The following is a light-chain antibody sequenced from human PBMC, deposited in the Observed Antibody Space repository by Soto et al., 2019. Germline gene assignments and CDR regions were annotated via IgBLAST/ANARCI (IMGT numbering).Light chain of an antibody. V-gene: IGKV3-11*01. J-gene: IGKJ4*01. Sequence: EIVLTQSPATLSLSPGDRATLSCRASQSVISYLAWYQQQPGQAPRLLIYDAFNRATGIPDRFSGSGSGTDFTRTISSLEPEDFAVVYCQQRSNWPPLTFGGGTKVEIK. CDR2: DAF. CDR1: QSVISY. CDR3: QQRSNWPPLT.